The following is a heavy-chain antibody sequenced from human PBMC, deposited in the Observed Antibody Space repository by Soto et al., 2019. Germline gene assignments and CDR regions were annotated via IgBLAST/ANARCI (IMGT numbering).Heavy chain of an antibody. CDR3: VRSFFYDNTAYHSSDAFDI. Sequence: PSETLSLTCTVPGGSISSYYWSWIRQPAGKGLEWIGRVFTSGNTNDNPSLQSRVTMSVDTSKNQFSLKLSSVTAADTAVYYCVRSFFYDNTAYHSSDAFDIWGQGTMVTVSS. J-gene: IGHJ3*02. CDR1: GGSISSYY. D-gene: IGHD3-22*01. CDR2: VFTSGNT. V-gene: IGHV4-4*07.